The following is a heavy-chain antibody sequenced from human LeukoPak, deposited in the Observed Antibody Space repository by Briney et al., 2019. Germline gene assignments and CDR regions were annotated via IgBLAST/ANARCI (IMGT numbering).Heavy chain of an antibody. CDR3: ARAAPRRSRGYSVYGLWY. D-gene: IGHD5/OR15-5a*01. CDR2: IYYSGST. V-gene: IGHV4-30-4*08. J-gene: IGHJ4*02. CDR1: GGSISSGDYY. Sequence: SETLSLTCTVSGGSISSGDYYWSWIRQPPGKGLEWTGYIYYSGSTYYNPSLKSRVTISVDTSKNQFSLKLSSVTAAATAVYYGARAAPRRSRGYSVYGLWYWGQGTLVTVSS.